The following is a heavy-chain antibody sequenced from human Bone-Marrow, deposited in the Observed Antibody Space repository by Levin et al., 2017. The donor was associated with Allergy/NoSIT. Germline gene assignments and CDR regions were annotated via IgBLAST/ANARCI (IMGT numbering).Heavy chain of an antibody. CDR3: AKDSPTDGWPAFDS. CDR1: GFAIDSRA. V-gene: IGHV3-23*01. J-gene: IGHJ4*01. CDR2: ISNNRGKT. Sequence: LTGGSLRLSCAASGFAIDSRAMSWVRQTPVKGLEWVASISNNRGKTYYADFVRGRFSISRDTSENTLYLQMNSLRVEDTALYYCAKDSPTDGWPAFDSWGHGTLVAVSS. D-gene: IGHD5-24*01.